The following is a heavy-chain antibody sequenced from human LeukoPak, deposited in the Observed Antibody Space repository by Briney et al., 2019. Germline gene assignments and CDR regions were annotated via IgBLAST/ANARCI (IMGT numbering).Heavy chain of an antibody. CDR1: GGSISSGGYY. CDR2: INHSGST. J-gene: IGHJ5*02. V-gene: IGHV4-39*06. CDR3: ARDRYCSGGSCYLGWFDP. D-gene: IGHD2-15*01. Sequence: SETLSLTCTVSGGSISSGGYYWSWIRQHPGKGLEWIGEINHSGSTNYNPSLKSRVTISVDASKNLFALKLSSVTAADTAVYYCARDRYCSGGSCYLGWFDPWGQGTLVTVSS.